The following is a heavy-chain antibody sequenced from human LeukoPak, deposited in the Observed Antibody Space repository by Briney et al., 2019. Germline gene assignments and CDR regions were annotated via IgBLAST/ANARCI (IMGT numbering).Heavy chain of an antibody. CDR1: GFTVSSNY. V-gene: IGHV3-53*01. Sequence: SGGSLRLSCAASGFTVSSNYMSWVRQAPGKGLEWVSVIFSGGGTYYADSVKGRFTISRDNSKNTLYLQMNSLRAEDTAVYYCARVNDYGGNGHDYWGQGTLVTVSS. CDR3: ARVNDYGGNGHDY. CDR2: IFSGGGT. D-gene: IGHD4-23*01. J-gene: IGHJ4*02.